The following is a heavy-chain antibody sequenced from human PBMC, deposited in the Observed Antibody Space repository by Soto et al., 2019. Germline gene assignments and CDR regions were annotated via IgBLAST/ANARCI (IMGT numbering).Heavy chain of an antibody. CDR2: ISGSGGST. J-gene: IGHJ4*02. CDR1: GFTFSSFA. V-gene: IGHV3-23*01. Sequence: GGSLRLSCAASGFTFSSFAMSWVRQAPGKGLEWVSAISGSGGSTYYADSVKGRFTISRDNSKNTLYLQMNSLRAEDTAVYYCAKDDDFWSGYPPPFDYWGQGTLVTVSS. D-gene: IGHD3-3*01. CDR3: AKDDDFWSGYPPPFDY.